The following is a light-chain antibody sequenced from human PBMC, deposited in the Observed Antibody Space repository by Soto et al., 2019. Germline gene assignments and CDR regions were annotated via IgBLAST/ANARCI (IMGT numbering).Light chain of an antibody. CDR1: QNVNNR. CDR3: QQYNNWPPIT. J-gene: IGKJ5*01. V-gene: IGKV3D-15*01. Sequence: EILLTPSPGSLSVFPVERASLSCRASQNVNNRLAWYQQKAGQAPRLLISGASSRATGIPDRFSGSGSGTDFTLTISRLESDDFALYYCQQYNNWPPITFGQGTRLEIK. CDR2: GAS.